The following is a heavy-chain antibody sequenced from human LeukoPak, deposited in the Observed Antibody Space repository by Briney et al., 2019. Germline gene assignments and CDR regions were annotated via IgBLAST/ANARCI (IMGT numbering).Heavy chain of an antibody. CDR2: IYSGGST. CDR3: TTPNEGNWFDP. J-gene: IGHJ5*02. Sequence: GGSLRLSCAASGFTLSSNYMNWVRQAPGKGLEWVSVIYSGGSTYYADSVKGRFTISRDNSKNTLYLQMNSLRAEDTAVYYCTTPNEGNWFDPWGQGTLVTVSS. D-gene: IGHD2-8*01. V-gene: IGHV3-66*04. CDR1: GFTLSSNY.